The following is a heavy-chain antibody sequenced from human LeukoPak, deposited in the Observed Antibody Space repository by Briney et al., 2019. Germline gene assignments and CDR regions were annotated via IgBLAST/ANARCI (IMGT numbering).Heavy chain of an antibody. CDR3: ARAYYDFWSGYKNEYFQH. Sequence: SETLSLTCTASGGSISSGGYYWSWIRQHPGKGLEWIGYIYFSGSTYYNPSLKSRVTISVDTSKNQFSLKLSSVTAADTAVYYCARAYYDFWSGYKNEYFQHWGQGTLVTVSS. D-gene: IGHD3-3*01. CDR2: IYFSGST. CDR1: GGSISSGGYY. V-gene: IGHV4-31*03. J-gene: IGHJ1*01.